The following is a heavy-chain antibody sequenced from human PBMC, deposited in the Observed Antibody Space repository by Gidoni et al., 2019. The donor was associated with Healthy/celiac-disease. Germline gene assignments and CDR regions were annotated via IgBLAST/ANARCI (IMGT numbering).Heavy chain of an antibody. V-gene: IGHV3-7*03. CDR1: GFPLSSYG. J-gene: IGHJ6*03. CDR3: ARVVVAAERRYYYYMDV. D-gene: IGHD2-15*01. CDR2: IKQDGSEK. Sequence: VQLVEAGGGLVQPGGSLRIAGAAAGFPLSSYGMGWVRQAPGKGLEWVANIKQDGSEKYYVDSVKGRFTISRDNAKNSLYLQMNSLRAEDTAVYYCARVVVAAERRYYYYMDVWGKGTTVTVSS.